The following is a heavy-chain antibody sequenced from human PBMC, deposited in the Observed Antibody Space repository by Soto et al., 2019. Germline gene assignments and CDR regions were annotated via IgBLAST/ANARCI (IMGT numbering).Heavy chain of an antibody. CDR3: AREFRQQWLTHYYYYYGMDV. CDR1: GFTFSSYE. J-gene: IGHJ6*01. V-gene: IGHV3-48*03. D-gene: IGHD6-19*01. CDR2: ISSSGSTI. Sequence: EVQLVESGGGLVQPGGSLRLSCAASGFTFSSYEMNWVRQAPGKGLEWVSYISSSGSTIYYADSVKGRFTISRDNAKNSLYLQMNSLRAEDTAVYYCAREFRQQWLTHYYYYYGMDVW.